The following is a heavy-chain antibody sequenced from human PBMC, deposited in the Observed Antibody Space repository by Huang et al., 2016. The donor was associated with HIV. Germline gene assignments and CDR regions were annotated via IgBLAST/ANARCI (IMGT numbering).Heavy chain of an antibody. CDR2: IYTTGST. Sequence: VQLQESGPGLVKPSQTLSLSCNVSGASIASGSYFWNWIRQPAGGGLEWIGHIYTTGSTDYNPSLKMRVAVSSATSKNQFSLSLRSVTAADTAVYFCARGRVTSSGVVQSYDYWGQGSLVTVSS. CDR3: ARGRVTSSGVVQSYDY. D-gene: IGHD3-3*01. J-gene: IGHJ4*02. V-gene: IGHV4-61*09. CDR1: GASIASGSYF.